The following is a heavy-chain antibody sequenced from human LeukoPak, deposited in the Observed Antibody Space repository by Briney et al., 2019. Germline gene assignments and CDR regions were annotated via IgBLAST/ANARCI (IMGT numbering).Heavy chain of an antibody. D-gene: IGHD3-3*01. CDR1: GFAFRTHG. CDR2: IWYDGSKK. CDR3: ARMSASYLDY. J-gene: IGHJ4*02. V-gene: IGHV3-33*01. Sequence: GGSLRLSCAASGFAFRTHGMPWVRQAPGKGLEWVAVIWYDGSKKYYADSVKGRFTISRDNSKNTLDLQMNSLRVEDTALYYCARMSASYLDYWGQGTLVSVSS.